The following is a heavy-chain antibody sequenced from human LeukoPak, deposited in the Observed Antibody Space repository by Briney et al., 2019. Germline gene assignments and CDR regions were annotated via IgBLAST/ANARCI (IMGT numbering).Heavy chain of an antibody. CDR2: IYYSGST. Sequence: KPSETLSLTCTVSGGSISSYYWSWIRQPPGKGLEWIGYIYYSGSTNYNPSLKSRVTISVDTSKNQFSLKLSSVTAADTAVYYCARVAGAAVGTDWFDPWGQGTLVTVS. CDR1: GGSISSYY. J-gene: IGHJ5*02. D-gene: IGHD6-13*01. V-gene: IGHV4-59*01. CDR3: ARVAGAAVGTDWFDP.